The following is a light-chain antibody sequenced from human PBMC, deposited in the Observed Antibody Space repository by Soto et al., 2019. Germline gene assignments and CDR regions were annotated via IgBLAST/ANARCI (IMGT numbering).Light chain of an antibody. CDR2: KAS. V-gene: IGKV1-5*03. Sequence: DIQMTQSPSTLPASVGDRVTITCRASQTFNNWLAWYQQKPGKAPKLLIYKASNLETGVPSRFSGSGSGTEFTLTISSLQPDDFGTYYCQQYNSWTFGQGTKVEIK. CDR1: QTFNNW. J-gene: IGKJ1*01. CDR3: QQYNSWT.